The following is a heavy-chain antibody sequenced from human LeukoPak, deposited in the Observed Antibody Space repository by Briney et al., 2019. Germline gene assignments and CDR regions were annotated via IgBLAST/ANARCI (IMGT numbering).Heavy chain of an antibody. D-gene: IGHD3-9*01. CDR1: GGSFSDYY. Sequence: PSETLSLTCAVYGGSFSDYYWSWIRQPPGKGLEWIGEINHSRSTNYNPSLKSRVTISVDTSKNQFSLKVTSVTAADTAVYCCARVGRYYDALTGYATGGSPFDYWGQGTPVTVSS. V-gene: IGHV4-34*01. CDR2: INHSRST. CDR3: ARVGRYYDALTGYATGGSPFDY. J-gene: IGHJ4*02.